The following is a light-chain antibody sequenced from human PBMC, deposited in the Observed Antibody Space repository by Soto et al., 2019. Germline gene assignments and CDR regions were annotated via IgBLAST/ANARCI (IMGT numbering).Light chain of an antibody. J-gene: IGKJ2*01. CDR1: QRISNW. CDR3: QQYNSYPYT. V-gene: IGKV1-5*03. CDR2: KAS. Sequence: IQMTQSPSTLSASIGDRVTITCRASQRISNWLAWYQQKPGKAPKVLIYKASSLESGVPSTFSGSGSGTEFTLTISSLQPNDFAIYFFQQYNSYPYTFGQGTKLQIK.